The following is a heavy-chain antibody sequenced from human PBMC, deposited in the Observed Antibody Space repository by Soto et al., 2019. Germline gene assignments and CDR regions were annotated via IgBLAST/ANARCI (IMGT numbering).Heavy chain of an antibody. CDR1: GGSFSGYY. Sequence: SETLSLTCAVYGGSFSGYYWSWIRQPPGKGLEWIGEINHSGSTNYNPSLKSRVTISVDTSKNQFSLRLSSVTAADTAVYYCARGSEDCSGGSCYGDAFDIWGQGTMVTVSS. V-gene: IGHV4-34*01. J-gene: IGHJ3*02. CDR3: ARGSEDCSGGSCYGDAFDI. CDR2: INHSGST. D-gene: IGHD2-15*01.